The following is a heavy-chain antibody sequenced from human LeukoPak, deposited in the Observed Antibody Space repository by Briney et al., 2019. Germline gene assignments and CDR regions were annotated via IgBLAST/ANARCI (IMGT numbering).Heavy chain of an antibody. CDR2: IYYSGST. D-gene: IGHD6-6*01. CDR1: GGSISSYY. Sequence: SETLSLTCTVSGGSISSYYWSWIRQPRGKGLEWIGYIYYSGSTNYNPSLKSRVIISVDTSKNQFSLKLSSVTAADTAVYYCAKTRPYYYGMDVWGQGTTVTVSS. J-gene: IGHJ6*02. CDR3: AKTRPYYYGMDV. V-gene: IGHV4-59*08.